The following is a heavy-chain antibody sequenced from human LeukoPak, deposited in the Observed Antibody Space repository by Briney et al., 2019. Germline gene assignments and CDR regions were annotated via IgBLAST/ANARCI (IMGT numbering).Heavy chain of an antibody. V-gene: IGHV4-34*01. D-gene: IGHD3-22*01. CDR3: ARVGDYDSSGYFLHY. CDR1: GGSFSGYY. J-gene: IGHJ4*02. CDR2: INHSGNT. Sequence: SETLSLTCAVYGGSFSGYYWSWIRQPPGKGLEWIGEINHSGNTNYNPSLKSRVTISVDTSKNQFSLKLSSVTAADTAVYYCARVGDYDSSGYFLHYWGQGTLVTVSS.